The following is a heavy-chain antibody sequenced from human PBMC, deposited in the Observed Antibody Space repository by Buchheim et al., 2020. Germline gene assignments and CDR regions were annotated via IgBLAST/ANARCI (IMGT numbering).Heavy chain of an antibody. CDR2: ISYDGSNK. D-gene: IGHD3-22*01. Sequence: QVQLVESGGGVVQPGRSLRLSCAASGFTFSSYAMHWVRQAPGKGLEWVAVISYDGSNKYYADSVKGRFTISRDNSKNTLYLQMNSLRAEDTAVYYCASSGITMIVVVRGGLDLWGRGTL. CDR3: ASSGITMIVVVRGGLDL. V-gene: IGHV3-30-3*01. J-gene: IGHJ2*01. CDR1: GFTFSSYA.